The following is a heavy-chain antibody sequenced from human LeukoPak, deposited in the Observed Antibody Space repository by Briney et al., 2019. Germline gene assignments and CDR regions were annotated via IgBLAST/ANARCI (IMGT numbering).Heavy chain of an antibody. V-gene: IGHV4-59*01. Sequence: SETLSLTCTVSGGSISSYYWSWIRQPPGKGLEWIGYIYYSGSTNYNPSLKSRVTISVDTSKNQFSLKLSSVTAADTAVYYCARDRGDYLDYYYGMDVWAKGPRSPSPQ. CDR2: IYYSGST. D-gene: IGHD3-10*01. CDR1: GGSISSYY. J-gene: IGHJ6*04. CDR3: ARDRGDYLDYYYGMDV.